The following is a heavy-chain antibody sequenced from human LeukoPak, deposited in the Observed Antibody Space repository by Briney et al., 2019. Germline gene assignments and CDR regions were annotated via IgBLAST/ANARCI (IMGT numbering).Heavy chain of an antibody. CDR2: INTDGTST. D-gene: IGHD5-18*01. CDR1: GFTFTDYW. J-gene: IGHJ4*02. V-gene: IGHV3-74*01. Sequence: GGSLRLSCAASGFTFTDYWMHWVRQVPGKGLVWVSRINTDGTSTKYAESVKGRITISRDNARNTVYLQLNSLRAEDTAVYYCARARYSYTGIIDYWGQGTLVTVSS. CDR3: ARARYSYTGIIDY.